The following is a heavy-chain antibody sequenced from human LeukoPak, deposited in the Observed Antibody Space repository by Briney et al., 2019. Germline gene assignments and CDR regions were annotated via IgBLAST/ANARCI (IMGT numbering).Heavy chain of an antibody. D-gene: IGHD6-13*01. CDR2: IYYSGST. CDR1: GCTISSYY. CDR3: ARYLAAAGTRWFDP. Sequence: PSETLSLTCTVSGCTISSYYWSWIRQPPGKGLEWIGYIYYSGSTNYNPSLKSRVTISVDTSKNQFSLKLSSVTAADTAVYYCARYLAAAGTRWFDPWGQGTLVTVSS. J-gene: IGHJ5*02. V-gene: IGHV4-59*01.